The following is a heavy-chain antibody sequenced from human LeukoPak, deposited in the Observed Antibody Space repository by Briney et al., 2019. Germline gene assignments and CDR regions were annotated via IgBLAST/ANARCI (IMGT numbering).Heavy chain of an antibody. CDR2: INSDGSSI. Sequence: PGGSLRLSCAASGFTFSSHWMHWVRQAPGKGLVWVSRINSDGSSISYADSVKGRFTISRDNAKNSLYLQMNSLRAEDTAVYYCARDYSRWDAVDPWGQGTLVTVSS. V-gene: IGHV3-74*01. CDR1: GFTFSSHW. J-gene: IGHJ5*02. D-gene: IGHD1-26*01. CDR3: ARDYSRWDAVDP.